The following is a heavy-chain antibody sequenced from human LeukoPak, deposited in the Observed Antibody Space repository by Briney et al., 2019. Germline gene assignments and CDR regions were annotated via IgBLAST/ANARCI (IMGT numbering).Heavy chain of an antibody. J-gene: IGHJ3*02. Sequence: ASVKVSCKASGYTFIKYAVNWVRQAPGQGLEWMGWINPNSGGINYAQKFQGRVTMTRDTSISTAYVELSRLRSDDTALYYCARVSESSEAAFDIWGQGTMVTVSS. CDR3: ARVSESSEAAFDI. D-gene: IGHD2-8*01. CDR2: INPNSGGI. CDR1: GYTFIKYA. V-gene: IGHV1-2*02.